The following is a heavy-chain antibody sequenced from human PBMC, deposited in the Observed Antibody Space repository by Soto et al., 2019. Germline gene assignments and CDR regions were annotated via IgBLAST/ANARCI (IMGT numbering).Heavy chain of an antibody. CDR1: GGSISSYY. Sequence: PSETLSLTCTVSGGSISSYYWSWIRQPPGKGLEWIGYIYYTGTTTYNPSIKSRVNISVDSSKNQFSLNLTSVSAADTAVYYCARLGGFYQSLDSWGQGTLVTVSS. CDR3: ARLGGFYQSLDS. D-gene: IGHD3-22*01. CDR2: IYYTGTT. V-gene: IGHV4-59*08. J-gene: IGHJ5*01.